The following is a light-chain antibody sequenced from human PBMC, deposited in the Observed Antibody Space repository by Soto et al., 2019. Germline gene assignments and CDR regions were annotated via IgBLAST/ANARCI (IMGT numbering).Light chain of an antibody. V-gene: IGKV1-5*01. CDR3: QQYNSYWT. Sequence: DIQMTQSPSTLSASVGDRVTITCRASQSISSWLAWYQQKPGKAPKLLIYDASSLESGVPSRFSGSGSGTYFTLTISSLQHDDFATYYCQQYNSYWTFGQGTKVEIK. J-gene: IGKJ1*01. CDR1: QSISSW. CDR2: DAS.